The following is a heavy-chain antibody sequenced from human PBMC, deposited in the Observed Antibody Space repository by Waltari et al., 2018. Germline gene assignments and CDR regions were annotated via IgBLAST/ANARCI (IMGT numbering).Heavy chain of an antibody. CDR2: VSYSGTT. CDR1: GVSITSNIHY. D-gene: IGHD5-12*01. J-gene: IGHJ3*01. CDR3: ATYIGASVGTAAFDV. V-gene: IGHV4-39*01. Sequence: QLQLQESGPRLVRPSETLSLICRVSGVSITSNIHYWAWIRQSPGQGLEWSGTVSYSGTTYISPSLKSRVSVSRDTSKNQVSLILGSVTAADMAVYYCATYIGASVGTAAFDVWGQGTMVTISS.